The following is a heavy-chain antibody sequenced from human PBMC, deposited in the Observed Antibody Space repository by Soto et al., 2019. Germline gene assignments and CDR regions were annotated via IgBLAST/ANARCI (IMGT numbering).Heavy chain of an antibody. Sequence: PGGSLRLSCAASGFTFTTYGMHWVRQAPGKGLEWVAVIWYDGSNIYYAASVKGRSIISRDTSKNTLYLQMNSLRAEDTALYYCARDLGYYSYGMDVWGQGTTVTVSS. CDR2: IWYDGSNI. CDR3: ARDLGYYSYGMDV. V-gene: IGHV3-33*01. CDR1: GFTFTTYG. J-gene: IGHJ6*02.